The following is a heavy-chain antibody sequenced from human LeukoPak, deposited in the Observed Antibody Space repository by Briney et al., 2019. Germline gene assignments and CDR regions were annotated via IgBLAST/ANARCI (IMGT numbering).Heavy chain of an antibody. CDR3: ARVIPRGFAASAFDI. CDR1: GFTFSSYW. D-gene: IGHD3-10*01. CDR2: IKQDGSEK. Sequence: GGSLRLSCAASGFTFSSYWMSWVRQAPGKGLEWVANIKQDGSEKYYVDSVEGRFTISRDNAKNSLYLQMNSLRAEDTAVYYCARVIPRGFAASAFDIWGQGTMVTVSS. V-gene: IGHV3-7*01. J-gene: IGHJ3*02.